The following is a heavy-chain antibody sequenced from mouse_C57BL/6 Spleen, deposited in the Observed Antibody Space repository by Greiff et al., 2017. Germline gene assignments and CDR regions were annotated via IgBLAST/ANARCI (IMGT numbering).Heavy chain of an antibody. J-gene: IGHJ2*01. V-gene: IGHV1-59*01. CDR1: GYTFTSYW. D-gene: IGHD1-1*01. CDR3: ARLRTTGFDY. Sequence: QVQLQQPGAELVRPGTSVKLSCKASGYTFTSYWMHWVKQRPGQGLEWIGVIDPSDSYTNYNQKFKGKATLTVDTSSSTAYMQLSSLTSEDSAVYYCARLRTTGFDYWGQGTTLTVSS. CDR2: IDPSDSYT.